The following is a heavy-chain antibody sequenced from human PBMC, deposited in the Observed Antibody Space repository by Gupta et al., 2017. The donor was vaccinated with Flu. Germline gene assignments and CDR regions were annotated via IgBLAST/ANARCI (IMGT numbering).Heavy chain of an antibody. CDR3: ARGDHSYGSIDYYYYGMDV. J-gene: IGHJ6*02. V-gene: IGHV1-69*01. Sequence: SWVRQAPGQGLQWMGGVIPFLGRANYEQKFQDRVSMTADESTNTVYMELRNLRSGDTAVYYCARGDHSYGSIDYYYYGMDVWGQGTTVTVS. D-gene: IGHD5-18*01. CDR2: VIPFLGRA.